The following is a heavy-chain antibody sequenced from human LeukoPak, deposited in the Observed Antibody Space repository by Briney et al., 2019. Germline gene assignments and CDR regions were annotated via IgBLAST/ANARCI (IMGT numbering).Heavy chain of an antibody. CDR2: ISYDGSNK. D-gene: IGHD6-19*01. CDR3: AKDRGSSGSYYFDY. J-gene: IGHJ4*02. V-gene: IGHV3-30*18. Sequence: GGSLRLSCAASGFTFSSYGLHWVRQAPGKGLEWVAVISYDGSNKYYVDSVKGRFTISRDNSKNTLYLQMNSLRAEDTAVYYCAKDRGSSGSYYFDYSGQGTLVTVSS. CDR1: GFTFSSYG.